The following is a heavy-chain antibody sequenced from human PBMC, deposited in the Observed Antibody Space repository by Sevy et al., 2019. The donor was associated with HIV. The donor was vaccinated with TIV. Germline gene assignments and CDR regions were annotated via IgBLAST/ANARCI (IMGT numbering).Heavy chain of an antibody. CDR2: MSPKSGST. V-gene: IGHV1-8*02. CDR1: GDTFSTYD. J-gene: IGHJ6*02. CDR3: ASGGSGDVWNYGYYYYGMDV. Sequence: ASVKVSCKASGDTFSTYDINWVRQAPGQGLEWMGWMSPKSGSTGFAQKFQGRLTMTRDTSINTAYMKLSSLRSEDTGVYYCASGGSGDVWNYGYYYYGMDVWGQGTTVTVSS. D-gene: IGHD3-3*01.